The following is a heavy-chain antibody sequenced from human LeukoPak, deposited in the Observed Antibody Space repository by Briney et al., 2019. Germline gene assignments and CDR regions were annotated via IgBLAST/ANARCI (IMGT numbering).Heavy chain of an antibody. V-gene: IGHV1-46*01. J-gene: IGHJ3*01. D-gene: IGHD3-10*01. CDR1: GFSFTAYY. CDR2: SNPRDGST. CDR3: ARGGSSLKFFDL. Sequence: GASVKVSCKTSGFSFTAYYMHWVRQAPGQGLEWMALSNPRDGSTDYAQKFQGRVTMTRDTSTSTVYMELSSLRSEDTAVYYCARGGSSLKFFDLWGQGTLVTVSS.